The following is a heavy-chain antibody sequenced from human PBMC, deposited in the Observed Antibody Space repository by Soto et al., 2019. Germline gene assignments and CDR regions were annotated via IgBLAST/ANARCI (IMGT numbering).Heavy chain of an antibody. D-gene: IGHD4-17*01. Sequence: EVQLVESGGGLVQPGGSLRLSCAASGFTFSSYWMHWVRQAPGKGLVWVSRINSDGSSTSYADSVKGRFTISRDNAKXXXXXXXXXXXXXXXXXXXXXXATVVNGWGQGTLVTVSS. CDR3: XXATVVNG. CDR2: INSDGSST. V-gene: IGHV3-74*01. CDR1: GFTFSSYW. J-gene: IGHJ4*02.